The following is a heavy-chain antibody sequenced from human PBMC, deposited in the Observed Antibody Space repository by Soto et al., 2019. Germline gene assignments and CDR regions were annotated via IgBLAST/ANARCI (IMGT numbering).Heavy chain of an antibody. CDR1: GGTFTSYA. V-gene: IGHV1-69*04. J-gene: IGHJ4*02. CDR2: VIPVLGVA. CDR3: ARDGLGTTRRYFDH. Sequence: QVQLVQSGAEVQKPGSSVKVSCKASGGTFTSYAFNWVRQAPGRGLGWMGRVIPVLGVADYAQKFQDRVTITADKSTSTVYMELSSLRSEDTALYYCARDGLGTTRRYFDHWGQGTRVTVSS. D-gene: IGHD1-1*01.